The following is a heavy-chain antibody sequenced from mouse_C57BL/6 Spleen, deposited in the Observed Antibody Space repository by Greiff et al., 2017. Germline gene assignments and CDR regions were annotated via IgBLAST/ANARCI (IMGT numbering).Heavy chain of an antibody. J-gene: IGHJ3*01. CDR2: IYPRSGNT. Sequence: QVQLQQSGAELARPGASVKLSCKASGYTFTSYGISWVKQRTGQGLEWIGEIYPRSGNTYYNEKFKGKATLTADKSSSTAYMELRSLTSEASAVYFCARAGFAYWGQGTLVTVSA. CDR1: GYTFTSYG. V-gene: IGHV1-81*01. CDR3: ARAGFAY.